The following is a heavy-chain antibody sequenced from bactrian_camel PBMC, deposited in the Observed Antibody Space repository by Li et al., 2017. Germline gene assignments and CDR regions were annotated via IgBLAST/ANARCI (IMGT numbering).Heavy chain of an antibody. J-gene: IGHJ4*01. Sequence: DVQLVESGGGLVQPGRSLRLSCTASGFTFDIYGMSWVRQAPGKGPEWVSGINRSGTTTFYSESVKGRFTISRDNDKKTLYLQLSSLKTEDTAMYYCRKAYYDIGATLRSQGTQVTVS. CDR2: INRSGTTT. V-gene: IGHV3S31*01. CDR1: GFTFDIYG. D-gene: IGHD2*01.